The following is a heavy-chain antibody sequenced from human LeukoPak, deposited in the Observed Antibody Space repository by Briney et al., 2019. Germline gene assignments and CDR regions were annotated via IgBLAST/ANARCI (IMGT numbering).Heavy chain of an antibody. V-gene: IGHV1-2*06. D-gene: IGHD2-21*02. CDR2: INPNSGGT. J-gene: IGHJ4*02. Sequence: ASVRVSCKASGYTFTGYYMHWVRQAPGQGLEWMGRINPNSGGTNYAQKFQGRVTMTRDTSISTAYMELSRLRSEDTAVYYCARVAGGGDRLAGNYFDYWGQGTLVTVPS. CDR1: GYTFTGYY. CDR3: ARVAGGGDRLAGNYFDY.